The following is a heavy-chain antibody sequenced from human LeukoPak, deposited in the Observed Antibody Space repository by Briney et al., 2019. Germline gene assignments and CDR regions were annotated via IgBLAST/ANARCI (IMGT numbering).Heavy chain of an antibody. D-gene: IGHD3-22*01. CDR2: IYYSGST. CDR3: ARVNYYDSSGTDY. V-gene: IGHV4-59*01. Sequence: SETLSLTCTVSGDSISSYYWSWIRQPPGKGLEWIGYIYYSGSTNYNPSLKSRVTISVDTSKNQFSLRLSSVTAADTAVYYCARVNYYDSSGTDYWGQGTLVTVST. CDR1: GDSISSYY. J-gene: IGHJ4*02.